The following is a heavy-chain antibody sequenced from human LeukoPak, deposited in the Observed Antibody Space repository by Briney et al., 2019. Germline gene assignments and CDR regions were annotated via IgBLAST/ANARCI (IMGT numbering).Heavy chain of an antibody. CDR3: ARDNSVGDTAWWFDP. D-gene: IGHD1-26*01. J-gene: IGHJ5*02. Sequence: AAVKVSCKASGYTFTSYYMHWVRQAPGQGLEWMGLINPSGSSTSYAQKFQGRLSLTRDMSTSTDYMELSSLRSEDTAVYYCARDNSVGDTAWWFDPWGQGTLVTVSS. V-gene: IGHV1-46*01. CDR1: GYTFTSYY. CDR2: INPSGSST.